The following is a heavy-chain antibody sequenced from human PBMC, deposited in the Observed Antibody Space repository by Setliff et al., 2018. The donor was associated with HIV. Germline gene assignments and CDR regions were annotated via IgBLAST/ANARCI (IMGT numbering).Heavy chain of an antibody. J-gene: IGHJ5*02. Sequence: GGSLRLSCAASGFTFDDYAMHWVRQAPGKGLEWVSGISWNSGSIGYADSVKGRFTISRDNAKNSLYLQMNSLRAEDTAVYYCARSPEWGAGHSYTWFDPWGQGTLVTVSS. V-gene: IGHV3-9*01. CDR2: ISWNSGSI. CDR3: ARSPEWGAGHSYTWFDP. D-gene: IGHD3-16*01. CDR1: GFTFDDYA.